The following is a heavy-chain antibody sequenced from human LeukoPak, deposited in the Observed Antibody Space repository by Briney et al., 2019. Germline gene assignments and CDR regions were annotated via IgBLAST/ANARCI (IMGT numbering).Heavy chain of an antibody. CDR3: AKDRVTMVRGVIKGNNWFDP. Sequence: GGSLRLSCAASGFTFSSYGMHWVRQAPGKGLEWVAVIWYDGSNKYYADSVKGRFTISRDNSKNTLYLQMNSLRAEDTAVYYCAKDRVTMVRGVIKGNNWFDPWGQGTLVTVSS. J-gene: IGHJ5*02. CDR1: GFTFSSYG. CDR2: IWYDGSNK. V-gene: IGHV3-33*06. D-gene: IGHD3-10*01.